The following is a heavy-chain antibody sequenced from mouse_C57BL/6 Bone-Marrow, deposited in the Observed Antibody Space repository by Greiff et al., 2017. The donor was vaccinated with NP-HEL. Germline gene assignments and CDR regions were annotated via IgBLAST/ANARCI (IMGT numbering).Heavy chain of an antibody. Sequence: EVQRVESGGGLVQPKGSLKLSCAASGFSFNTYAMNWVRQAPGKGLEWVARIRSKSNNYATYYADSVKDRFTISRDDSESMLYLQMNNLKTEDTAMYYCVRQGYYGPYYYAMDYWGQGTSVTVSS. CDR2: IRSKSNNYAT. D-gene: IGHD1-1*01. CDR3: VRQGYYGPYYYAMDY. CDR1: GFSFNTYA. J-gene: IGHJ4*01. V-gene: IGHV10-1*01.